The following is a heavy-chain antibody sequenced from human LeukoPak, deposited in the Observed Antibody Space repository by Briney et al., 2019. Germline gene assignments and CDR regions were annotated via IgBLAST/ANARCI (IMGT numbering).Heavy chain of an antibody. CDR1: GGSTSNCY. CDR2: IYYSGST. Sequence: SETLSLTCTVSGGSTSNCYWSWLRQPPGKGLEWLGYIYYSGSTNYNPSLKSRVTISVDTSKNQFSLKLSSVTAADTAVYYCARNYVGWAFDIWGQGTLVTVSS. D-gene: IGHD3-16*01. J-gene: IGHJ3*02. V-gene: IGHV4-59*01. CDR3: ARNYVGWAFDI.